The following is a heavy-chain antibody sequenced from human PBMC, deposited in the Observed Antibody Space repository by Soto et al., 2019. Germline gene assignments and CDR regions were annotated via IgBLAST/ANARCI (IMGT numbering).Heavy chain of an antibody. CDR2: INPNSGGT. J-gene: IGHJ6*02. V-gene: IGHV1-2*02. Sequence: ASVKVSCKASGYTFTGYYMHWVRQAPGQGLEWMGWINPNSGGTNYAQKFQGRVTMTRDTSISTAYMELSRLRSDDTAVYYCARGAKLELTYYYYGMDVWGQGTTVTVSS. CDR3: ARGAKLELTYYYYGMDV. CDR1: GYTFTGYY. D-gene: IGHD1-7*01.